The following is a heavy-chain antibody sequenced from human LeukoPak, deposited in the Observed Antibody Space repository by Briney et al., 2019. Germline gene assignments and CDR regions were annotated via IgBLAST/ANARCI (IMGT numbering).Heavy chain of an antibody. CDR3: ASTAVAGLYYYYGTDV. D-gene: IGHD6-19*01. Sequence: GSSVNVSCKASGGTFSSYAISWVRKAPGQGFEWMGGIIPIFGTANYAQKFQGRVTITADESTSTAYMELSSLRSEDTAVYYCASTAVAGLYYYYGTDVWGKGTTVTVSS. CDR2: IIPIFGTA. V-gene: IGHV1-69*01. CDR1: GGTFSSYA. J-gene: IGHJ6*04.